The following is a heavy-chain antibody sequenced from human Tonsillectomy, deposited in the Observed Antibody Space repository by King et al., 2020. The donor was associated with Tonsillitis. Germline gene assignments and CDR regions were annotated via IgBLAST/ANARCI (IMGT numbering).Heavy chain of an antibody. Sequence: LQLQESGPGLVKPSETLSLTCTVSGGSISSYYWSWIRQPPGKGLEWIGYIYYSGSTNYNHSLKSRVTISVDTSKNQFSLKLSSVTAADTAVYYCARLRMNYDFWRDVAGIWFDPWGQGTLVTVSS. V-gene: IGHV4-59*08. CDR2: IYYSGST. J-gene: IGHJ5*02. CDR1: GGSISSYY. CDR3: ARLRMNYDFWRDVAGIWFDP. D-gene: IGHD3-3*01.